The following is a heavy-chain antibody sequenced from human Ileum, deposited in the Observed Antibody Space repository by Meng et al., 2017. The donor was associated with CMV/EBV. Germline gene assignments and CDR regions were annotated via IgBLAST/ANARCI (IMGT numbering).Heavy chain of an antibody. CDR1: GSFSPYT. D-gene: IGHD5-12*01. Sequence: HAQIQPWGAGLLKPSEPLSLTCSLGGSFSPYTWSWIRQAPGKGLEWIGEINQYGSTNFNPSVKSRVTISRDTSKNQFSLRLNSVTAADAAVYYCVTADHHAIKYWGQGTLVTVSS. J-gene: IGHJ4*02. CDR2: INQYGST. V-gene: IGHV4-34*01. CDR3: VTADHHAIKY.